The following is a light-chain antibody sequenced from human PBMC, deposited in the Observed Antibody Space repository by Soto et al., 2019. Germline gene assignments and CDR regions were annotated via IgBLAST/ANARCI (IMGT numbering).Light chain of an antibody. J-gene: IGKJ4*01. CDR1: QGISSY. Sequence: AMRMTQSPSSFSASTGDRVTITCRASQGISSYLAWYQQKPGKVPKLLIYGAYTLQSGVPSRFSGSGSGTDFTLTISSLQSEDFAVYYCQHYVTWPLTFGGGTKVDIK. CDR2: GAY. V-gene: IGKV1-8*01. CDR3: QHYVTWPLT.